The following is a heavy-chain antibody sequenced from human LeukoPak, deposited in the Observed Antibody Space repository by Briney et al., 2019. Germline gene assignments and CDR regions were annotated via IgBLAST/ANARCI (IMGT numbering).Heavy chain of an antibody. CDR1: GGSISSSSYY. Sequence: SETLSLTCTVSGGSISSSSYYWGWIRQPPGKGLEWIGSIYYSGSTYYNPSLKSRVTISVDTSKNQFSLKLSSVTAADTAVYYCARPNNYYDSSGYSENYYYMDVWGKGTTVTVSS. V-gene: IGHV4-39*01. CDR3: ARPNNYYDSSGYSENYYYMDV. D-gene: IGHD3-22*01. CDR2: IYYSGST. J-gene: IGHJ6*03.